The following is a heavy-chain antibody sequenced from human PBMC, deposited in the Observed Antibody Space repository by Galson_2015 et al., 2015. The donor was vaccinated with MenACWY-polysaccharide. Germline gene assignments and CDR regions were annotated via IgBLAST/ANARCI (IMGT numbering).Heavy chain of an antibody. D-gene: IGHD3-22*01. CDR1: GYSFSSYD. J-gene: IGHJ5*02. CDR3: ARGGKYYYDSSGYLNWCDP. V-gene: IGHV1-8*01. CDR2: MNPNSGNA. Sequence: SVKVSCKASGYSFSSYDINWVRQTTGQGLEWMGWMNPNSGNAGYAQKLQGRVTMTRNTSISIAYMELSSLRSEDTAVYYCARGGKYYYDSSGYLNWCDPWGQGTLVTVSS.